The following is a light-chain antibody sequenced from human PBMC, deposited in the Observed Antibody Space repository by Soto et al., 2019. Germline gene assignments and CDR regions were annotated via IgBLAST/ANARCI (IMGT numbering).Light chain of an antibody. V-gene: IGKV1-9*01. CDR3: QQYNSYMYT. Sequence: DIQFTQSPSSLSASAGHRVTITWRTSQSISSSLNWYQHKPGEAPKLLIYAASSLQSEVPSRFSGRVSRTEFTLTISSLQPDDLSTYDCQQYNSYMYTFGQET. J-gene: IGKJ2*01. CDR1: QSISSS. CDR2: AAS.